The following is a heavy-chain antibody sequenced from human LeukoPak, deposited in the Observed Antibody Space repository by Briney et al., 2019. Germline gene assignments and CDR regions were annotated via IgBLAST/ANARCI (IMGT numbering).Heavy chain of an antibody. Sequence: PSETLSLTCAVYGGSFSGYYWSWIREPPGKGGEWIGEINHRGRTNYTPSLKSRVTISVDTSKNQSSLKLSSVTAADTAVYYCARGRAPRYFDYWGQGTLVTVSS. CDR3: ARGRAPRYFDY. D-gene: IGHD1-14*01. J-gene: IGHJ4*02. CDR1: GGSFSGYY. CDR2: INHRGRT. V-gene: IGHV4-34*01.